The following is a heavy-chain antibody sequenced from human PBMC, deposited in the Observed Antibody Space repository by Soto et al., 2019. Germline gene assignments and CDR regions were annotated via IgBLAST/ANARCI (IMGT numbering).Heavy chain of an antibody. J-gene: IGHJ5*02. D-gene: IGHD1-26*01. V-gene: IGHV3-7*04. CDR1: GLTFSSNW. CDR3: ARVVGAPNWFDP. CDR2: IKQDGNEK. Sequence: EVQLVESGGGLVQPGGSPRLSCAASGLTFSSNWMSWVRQAPGRGLECVANIKQDGNEKYYVDSVKGRFTISRDNAKNSLYLQMNSLRAEDTAVYYCARVVGAPNWFDPWGQGTLVTVSS.